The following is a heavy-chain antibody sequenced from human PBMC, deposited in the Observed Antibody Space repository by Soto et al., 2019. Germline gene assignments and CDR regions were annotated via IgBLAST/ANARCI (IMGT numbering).Heavy chain of an antibody. Sequence: DLEWIGYIYYSGSTYYNPSLKSRVTISVDTSKNQFSLKLSSVTAADTAVYYCARYCSSTSCYTAYYYYGMDVWGQGTTVTVSS. J-gene: IGHJ6*02. CDR3: ARYCSSTSCYTAYYYYGMDV. V-gene: IGHV4-31*02. D-gene: IGHD2-2*02. CDR2: IYYSGST.